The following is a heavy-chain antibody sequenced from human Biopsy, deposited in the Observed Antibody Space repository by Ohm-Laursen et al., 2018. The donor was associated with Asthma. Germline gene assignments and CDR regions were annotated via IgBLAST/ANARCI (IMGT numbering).Heavy chain of an antibody. CDR3: ARDGPGLPTELGY. CDR2: ITDTSRYI. CDR1: GFTFSHYN. Sequence: SLRLSCSASGFTFSHYNMNWVRQAPGKGLEWVSSITDTSRYIKYADSVKGRFTISRDNAKNSLYLQMNSLRAEDTAVYYCARDGPGLPTELGYWGPGTLVTVSS. D-gene: IGHD1-14*01. V-gene: IGHV3-21*01. J-gene: IGHJ4*02.